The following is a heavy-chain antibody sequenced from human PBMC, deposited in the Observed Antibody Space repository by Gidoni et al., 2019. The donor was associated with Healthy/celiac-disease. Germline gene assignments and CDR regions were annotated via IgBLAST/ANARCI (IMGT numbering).Heavy chain of an antibody. D-gene: IGHD2-15*01. V-gene: IGHV3-48*01. CDR1: GFTFSRST. J-gene: IGHJ6*02. CDR2: ISSSSSTI. Sequence: EVQLVESGGGLVQPGGSLRLPCAASGFTFSRSTLHWFRQAPGKGLEWVSYISSSSSTIYNADYVKGRFTISRDNAKNSLYLQMNSLRAEDTAVYYCARVCGGGSCYSTDYYYYYGMDVWGQGTTVTVSS. CDR3: ARVCGGGSCYSTDYYYYYGMDV.